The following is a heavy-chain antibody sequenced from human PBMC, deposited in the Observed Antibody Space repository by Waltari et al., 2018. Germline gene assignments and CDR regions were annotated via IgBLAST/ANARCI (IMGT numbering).Heavy chain of an antibody. V-gene: IGHV4-34*01. J-gene: IGHJ6*03. D-gene: IGHD3-10*02. CDR2: INHSGST. Sequence: QVQLQQWGAGLLKPSETLSLTCAVYGGSFSGYYWSWLRQPPGKGLELIGEINHSGSTNYNPALKSRVTISVDTSKNQFSLKLSSVTAADTAVYYCARARRLKMFYYYYMDVWGKGTTVTVSS. CDR3: ARARRLKMFYYYYMDV. CDR1: GGSFSGYY.